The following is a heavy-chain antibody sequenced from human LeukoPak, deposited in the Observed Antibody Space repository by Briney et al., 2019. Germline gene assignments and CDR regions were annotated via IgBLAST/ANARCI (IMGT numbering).Heavy chain of an antibody. Sequence: PGGSLRLSCAASGFTFSSYSMNWVHQAPGKGLEWVSSISSSSSYIYYADSVKGRFTISRDNAKNSLYLQMNSLRAEDTAVYYCARDAPQGRDGYKRLDYWGQGTLVTVSS. CDR1: GFTFSSYS. V-gene: IGHV3-21*01. D-gene: IGHD5-24*01. CDR3: ARDAPQGRDGYKRLDY. CDR2: ISSSSSYI. J-gene: IGHJ4*02.